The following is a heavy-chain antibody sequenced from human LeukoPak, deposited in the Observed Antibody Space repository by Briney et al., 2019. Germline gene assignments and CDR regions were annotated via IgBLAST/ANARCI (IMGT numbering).Heavy chain of an antibody. D-gene: IGHD2-2*01. CDR2: ISSNGGST. CDR3: ARASTYCSSTSCPLGAFDI. CDR1: GFTFSSYA. J-gene: IGHJ3*02. Sequence: PGGSLRLSCAAAGFTFSSYAMNWVRQAPGKGLESVSAISSNGGSTYYANSVKGRFTISRDNSKNTLYLQMGSLRAEDMAVYYCARASTYCSSTSCPLGAFDIWGQGTMVTVSS. V-gene: IGHV3-64*01.